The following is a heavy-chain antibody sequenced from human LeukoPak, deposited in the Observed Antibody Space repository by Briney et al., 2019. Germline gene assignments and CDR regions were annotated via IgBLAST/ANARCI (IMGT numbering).Heavy chain of an antibody. V-gene: IGHV3-23*01. CDR1: GFTFSSYA. D-gene: IGHD3-3*01. Sequence: GGSLRLSCAASGFTFSSYAMSWVRQAPGKGLEWVSAISGSGGSTYYADSVKGRFTISRDNSKNTLYLQMNSLRAEDTAVYYCAKRGRFLEWLTNHFDYWGQGTLVTVSS. J-gene: IGHJ4*02. CDR2: ISGSGGST. CDR3: AKRGRFLEWLTNHFDY.